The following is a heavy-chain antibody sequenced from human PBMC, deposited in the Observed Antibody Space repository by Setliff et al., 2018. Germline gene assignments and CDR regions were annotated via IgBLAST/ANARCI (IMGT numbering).Heavy chain of an antibody. CDR2: INHSGST. V-gene: IGHV4-34*01. D-gene: IGHD3-10*01. Sequence: SETLSLTCVVYGGSFSGDYWSWIRQPPGKGLEWIGEINHSGSTNYNPSLKSRVTISVDTSKNQFSLKLCSVAAADTAVYYCARGGVRGVMPFDYWGQGTLVTVSS. CDR3: ARGGVRGVMPFDY. CDR1: GGSFSGDY. J-gene: IGHJ4*02.